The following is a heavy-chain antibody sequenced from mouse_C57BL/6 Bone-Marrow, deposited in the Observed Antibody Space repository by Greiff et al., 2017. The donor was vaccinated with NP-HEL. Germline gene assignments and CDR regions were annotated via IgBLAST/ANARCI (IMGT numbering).Heavy chain of an antibody. CDR2: IYIGNGYT. Sequence: VQLKESGAELVRPGSSVKMSCKTSGYTFTSYGINWVKQRPGQGLEWIGYIYIGNGYTEYNEKFNGKATLTSDTSSSTAYMQLSSLTSEDSAIYFCARSIIFLTGTFDYWGQGTTLTVSS. CDR3: ARSIIFLTGTFDY. D-gene: IGHD4-1*01. CDR1: GYTFTSYG. V-gene: IGHV1-58*01. J-gene: IGHJ2*01.